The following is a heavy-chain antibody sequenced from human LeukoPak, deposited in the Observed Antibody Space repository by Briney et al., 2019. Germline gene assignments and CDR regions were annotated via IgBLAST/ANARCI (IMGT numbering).Heavy chain of an antibody. CDR3: ARDRKGSSWYDY. V-gene: IGHV3-30-3*01. D-gene: IGHD6-13*01. CDR2: ISYDGSNK. J-gene: IGHJ4*02. Sequence: PGRSLRLSCAASGFTFSSYAMHWVRQAPGKGLEWVAVISYDGSNKYYADSVKGRFTISRDNSKNTLYLQMNSLRAEDTAVYYCARDRKGSSWYDYWGQGTLVTVSS. CDR1: GFTFSSYA.